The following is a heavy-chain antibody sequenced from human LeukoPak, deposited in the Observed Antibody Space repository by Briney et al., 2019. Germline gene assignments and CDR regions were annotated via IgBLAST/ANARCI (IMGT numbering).Heavy chain of an antibody. D-gene: IGHD1-1*01. Sequence: GGSLRLSCAASGFTFSDYYMSWIRQAPGKGLEWVSYISSSGSTIYYADSVKGRFTISRDNAKNSLYLQMNSLRAEDTALYYCAKDMKGYIRGGACDYWGQGTLVTVSS. CDR1: GFTFSDYY. V-gene: IGHV3-11*01. CDR2: ISSSGSTI. J-gene: IGHJ4*02. CDR3: AKDMKGYIRGGACDY.